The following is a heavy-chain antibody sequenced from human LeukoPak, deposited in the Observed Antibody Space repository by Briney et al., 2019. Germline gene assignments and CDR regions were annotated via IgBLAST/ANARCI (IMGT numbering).Heavy chain of an antibody. CDR3: ARQRDDAFDI. J-gene: IGHJ3*02. V-gene: IGHV4-59*10. Sequence: YWNWIRXPAGKGLEWIGRIHTSGSTNYSPSLKSRVTMSVDTSKNQFSLSLTSVTAAETAVYYCARQRDDAFDIWGQGTMVTVSS. CDR1: Y. CDR2: IHTSGST.